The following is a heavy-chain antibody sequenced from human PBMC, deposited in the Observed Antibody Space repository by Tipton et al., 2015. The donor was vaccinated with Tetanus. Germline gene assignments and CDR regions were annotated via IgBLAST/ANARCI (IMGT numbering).Heavy chain of an antibody. Sequence: GSLRLSCAASGFTFSGYWMHWVRQAPGKGLVWVSHINSDGSSTSYADSVKGRFTISRDNAKNTLYLQMNSLRAEDTAVYYCARAAPRYFDWLPSGDFDYWGQGTLVTVSS. CDR2: INSDGSST. D-gene: IGHD3-9*01. V-gene: IGHV3-74*01. CDR3: ARAAPRYFDWLPSGDFDY. J-gene: IGHJ4*02. CDR1: GFTFSGYW.